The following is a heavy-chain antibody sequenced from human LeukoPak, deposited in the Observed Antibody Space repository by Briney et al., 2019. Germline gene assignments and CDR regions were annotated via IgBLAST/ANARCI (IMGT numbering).Heavy chain of an antibody. D-gene: IGHD1-14*01. CDR3: ARPSNLYWYFDL. V-gene: IGHV4-59*01. J-gene: IGHJ2*01. Sequence: SETLSLTCTVSGGSISSYYWSWIRQPLGKGLEWIGYIYYSGSTNYNPSLMSRVTISVDTSKNQFSLKLSSVTAADTAVYYCARPSNLYWYFDLWGRGTLVTVSS. CDR2: IYYSGST. CDR1: GGSISSYY.